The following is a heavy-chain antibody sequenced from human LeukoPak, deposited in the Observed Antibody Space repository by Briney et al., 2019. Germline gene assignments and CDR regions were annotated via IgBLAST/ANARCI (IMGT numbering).Heavy chain of an antibody. CDR3: ARGMVRGVGYYYYYMDV. Sequence: ASVKVSCKASGYTFTSYYMHWVRQAPGQGLEWMGIINPSGGSTSYAQKFQGRVTMTRDMSTSTVYMELSSPRSEDTAVYYCARGMVRGVGYYYYYMDVWGKGTTVTVSS. J-gene: IGHJ6*03. V-gene: IGHV1-46*01. CDR2: INPSGGST. D-gene: IGHD3-10*01. CDR1: GYTFTSYY.